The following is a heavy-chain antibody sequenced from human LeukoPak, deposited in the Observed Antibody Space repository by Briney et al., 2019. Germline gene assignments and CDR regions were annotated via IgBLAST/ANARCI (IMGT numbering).Heavy chain of an antibody. CDR3: ARYYDFWSGYYGYMDV. J-gene: IGHJ6*03. CDR2: IYYSGST. D-gene: IGHD3-3*01. CDR1: GGSITNNY. V-gene: IGHV4-59*08. Sequence: SETLSLTCTVSGGSITNNYWSWIRQTPGKGLEWIGYIYYSGSTNYNPSLKSRVTISVDTSKNQFSLKLSSVTAADTAVYYCARYYDFWSGYYGYMDVWGKGTTVTVSS.